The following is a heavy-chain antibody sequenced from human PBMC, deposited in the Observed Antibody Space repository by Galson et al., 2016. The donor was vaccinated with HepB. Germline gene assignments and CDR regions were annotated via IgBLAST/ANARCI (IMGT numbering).Heavy chain of an antibody. V-gene: IGHV1-3*01. Sequence: SVKVSCKASGYTFTSYSLHWVRQAPGQRPEWIGWIDLANGNTKYVPKLGGRITVTRDTSAKTAYMELRRLRSDDTALYFCARDQGKHGWRSFFDPWGQGTLLIVSS. J-gene: IGHJ5*02. D-gene: IGHD3-16*01. CDR1: GYTFTSYS. CDR2: IDLANGNT. CDR3: ARDQGKHGWRSFFDP.